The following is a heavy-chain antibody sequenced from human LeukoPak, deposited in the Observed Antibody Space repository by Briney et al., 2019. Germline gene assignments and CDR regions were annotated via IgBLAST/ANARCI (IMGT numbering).Heavy chain of an antibody. D-gene: IGHD3-10*01. Sequence: ASVKVSCKASGYTFTGYYIHWVRQAPGQGLEWMGRINPNSGGTNYAQKFQGRVTMTRDTSISTAYMELSRLRSDDTAVYYCASRLSKLLWFGEFPLDYWGQGTLVTVSS. CDR1: GYTFTGYY. CDR3: ASRLSKLLWFGEFPLDY. J-gene: IGHJ4*02. V-gene: IGHV1-2*06. CDR2: INPNSGGT.